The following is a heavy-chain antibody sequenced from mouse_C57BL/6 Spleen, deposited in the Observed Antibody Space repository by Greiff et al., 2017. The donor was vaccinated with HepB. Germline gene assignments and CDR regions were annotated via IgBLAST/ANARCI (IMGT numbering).Heavy chain of an antibody. CDR3: ARNLLWYGSNPWYFDV. V-gene: IGHV2-9-1*01. D-gene: IGHD1-1*01. CDR2: IWTGGGT. CDR1: GFSLTSYA. Sequence: LVESGPGLVAPSQSLSITCTVSGFSLTSYAISWVRQPPGKGLEWLGVIWTGGGTNYNSALKSRLSISKDNSKSQVFLKMNSLQTDDTARYYCARNLLWYGSNPWYFDVWGTGTTVTVSS. J-gene: IGHJ1*03.